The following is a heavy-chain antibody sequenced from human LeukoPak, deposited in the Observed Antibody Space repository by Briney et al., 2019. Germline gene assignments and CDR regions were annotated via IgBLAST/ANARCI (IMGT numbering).Heavy chain of an antibody. CDR3: ARGLGRNYYGSGTGFY. V-gene: IGHV3-13*01. CDR2: IGTAGDT. CDR1: GFTFSSYD. J-gene: IGHJ4*02. Sequence: PGGSLRLSCAASGFTFSSYDMHWVRQATGKGLEWVSAIGTAGDTYYPGSVKGRFTISRENAKNSLYLQMNSLRAGDTAVYYCARGLGRNYYGSGTGFYWGQGTLVTVSS. D-gene: IGHD3-10*01.